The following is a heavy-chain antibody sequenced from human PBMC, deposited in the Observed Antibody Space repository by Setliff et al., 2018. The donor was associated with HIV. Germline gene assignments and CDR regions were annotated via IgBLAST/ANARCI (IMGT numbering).Heavy chain of an antibody. D-gene: IGHD2-2*01. J-gene: IGHJ3*02. CDR2: ISVYNGNT. Sequence: GASVKVSCKASTYTFSSYVINWVRQAPGQGLEWMGRISVYNGNTIYAQKLQGKVIMTTDTSTSTAYMELRSLRSDDTAMYYCATQRDIVMVPGQGGFDNWAQGTMVTVSS. CDR3: ATQRDIVMVPGQGGFDN. CDR1: TYTFSSYV. V-gene: IGHV1-18*01.